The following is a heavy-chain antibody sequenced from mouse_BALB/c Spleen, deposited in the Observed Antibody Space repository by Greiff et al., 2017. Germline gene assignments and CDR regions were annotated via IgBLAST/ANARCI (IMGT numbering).Heavy chain of an antibody. D-gene: IGHD2-14*01. Sequence: QVQLKQSGAELAKPGASVKMSCKASGYTFTSYWMHWVKQRPGQGLEWIGYINPSTGYTEYNQKFKDKATLTADKSSSTAYMQLSSLTSEDSAVYYCAPYRPYYAMDYWGQGTSVTVSS. CDR2: INPSTGYT. J-gene: IGHJ4*01. V-gene: IGHV1-7*01. CDR1: GYTFTSYW. CDR3: APYRPYYAMDY.